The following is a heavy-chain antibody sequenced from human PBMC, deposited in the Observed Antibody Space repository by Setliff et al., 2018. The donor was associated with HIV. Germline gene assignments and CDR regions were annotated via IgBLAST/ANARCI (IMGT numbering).Heavy chain of an antibody. CDR2: MHTSGNT. CDR3: ARDQNTGWYYLDF. CDR1: GDSISGYY. V-gene: IGHV4-4*07. Sequence: PSETLSLTCTSSGDSISGYYWSWIRQPAGKGLEWIGRMHTSGNTNYNPSLKSRVTMSVDTSKNQFSLRLSSVTAADTAVYYCARDQNTGWYYLDFWGPGALVTVSS. J-gene: IGHJ4*02. D-gene: IGHD6-19*01.